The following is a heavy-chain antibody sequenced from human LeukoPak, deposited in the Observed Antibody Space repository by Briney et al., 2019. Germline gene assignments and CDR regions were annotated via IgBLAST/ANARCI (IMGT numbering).Heavy chain of an antibody. CDR2: FDFEDGET. Sequence: GASVKVSCKVSGYSLSQLSIHWVRQAPGKGLEWMGGFDFEDGETLYAQKFRGRLTVTEDTSTDTSYMELSSLAYDDTAVYYCATETPSSGTYSVHFDSWGQGTLVTVSS. J-gene: IGHJ4*02. CDR1: GYSLSQLS. CDR3: ATETPSSGTYSVHFDS. D-gene: IGHD1-26*01. V-gene: IGHV1-24*01.